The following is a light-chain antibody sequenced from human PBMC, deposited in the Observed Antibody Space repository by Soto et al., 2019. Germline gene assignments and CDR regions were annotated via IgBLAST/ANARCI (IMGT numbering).Light chain of an antibody. CDR3: AAWDDSLSAYV. J-gene: IGLJ1*01. V-gene: IGLV1-44*01. CDR2: SNN. CDR1: SSNVGSNS. Sequence: QLVLTQPPSASGAPGQRVIVSCSGGSSNVGSNSVNWYQQLPGSAPKLLIFSNNQRPSGVPDRLSGSKSGTSASLAIGGLQSDDEADYYCAAWDDSLSAYVFGTGTQLTVL.